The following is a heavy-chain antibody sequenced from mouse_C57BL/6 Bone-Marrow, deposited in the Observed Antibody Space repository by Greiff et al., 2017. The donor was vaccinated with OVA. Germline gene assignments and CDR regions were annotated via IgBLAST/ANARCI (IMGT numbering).Heavy chain of an antibody. CDR3: ARAQLCYYFDY. V-gene: IGHV1-69*01. Sequence: VQLQQPGAELVMPGASVKLSCKASGYTFTSYWMHWVKQRPGQGLEWIGEIDPSDSYTNYNQKFKGKSTLTVDKSSSTAYMQLSSLTSEDSAVYYCARAQLCYYFDYWGKGTTLTVSS. CDR1: GYTFTSYW. CDR2: IDPSDSYT. J-gene: IGHJ2*01.